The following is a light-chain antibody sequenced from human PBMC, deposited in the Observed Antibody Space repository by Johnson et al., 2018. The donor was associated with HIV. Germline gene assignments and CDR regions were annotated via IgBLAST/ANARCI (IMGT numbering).Light chain of an antibody. CDR2: DNN. V-gene: IGLV1-51*01. J-gene: IGLJ1*01. CDR1: NSNIGNNY. CDR3: GTWDSSLLASV. Sequence: QSALTQPPSVSAAPGQKVTISCSGSNSNIGNNYVSWYQQLPGTAPKLLIYDNNKRPSGIPDRFSGSKSGTSATLGITGLQTGDEAGYYCGTWDSSLLASVFGTGTKVTVL.